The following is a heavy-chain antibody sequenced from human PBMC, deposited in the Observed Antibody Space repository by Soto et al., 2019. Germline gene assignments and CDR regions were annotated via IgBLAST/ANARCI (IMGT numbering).Heavy chain of an antibody. CDR2: ISTSGIYT. J-gene: IGHJ4*02. D-gene: IGHD6-13*01. CDR3: AKENSSSNKVGYFLDY. V-gene: IGHV3-23*01. CDR1: GFTFGSFG. Sequence: GGSLRLSCAASGFTFGSFGMNWVRQAPGKGLECVSAISTSGIYTSYADSVKGRFTISRDNSKNTLYLQMNSLRGDDTAVYYCAKENSSSNKVGYFLDYWGKGTLVTVSS.